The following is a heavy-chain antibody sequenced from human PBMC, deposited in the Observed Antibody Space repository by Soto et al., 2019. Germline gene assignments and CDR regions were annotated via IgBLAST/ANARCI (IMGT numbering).Heavy chain of an antibody. J-gene: IGHJ4*02. D-gene: IGHD2-2*02. Sequence: SEPLSLTCAVSGDSISSGGYYWSWIRQHPGKGLEWIGYIYYSGSTYYNPSLKSRVTISVDTSKHQFSLKLSSVTAADTAVYYWAREIPSPYYFDYWGQGTLVTVS. CDR2: IYYSGST. V-gene: IGHV4-31*11. CDR1: GDSISSGGYY. CDR3: AREIPSPYYFDY.